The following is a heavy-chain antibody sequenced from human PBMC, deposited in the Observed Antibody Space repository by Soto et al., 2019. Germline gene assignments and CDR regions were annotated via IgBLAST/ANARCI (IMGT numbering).Heavy chain of an antibody. CDR3: ATATGYHPPYYYYGMDV. Sequence: ASVKVSCKVSGYTLTELSMHWVRQAPGKGLEWMGGFDPEDGETIYAQKFRGRVTMTEDTSTDTAYMELSSLRSEDTAVYYCATATGYHPPYYYYGMDVWGQGTTVTVSS. J-gene: IGHJ6*02. V-gene: IGHV1-24*01. D-gene: IGHD3-9*01. CDR2: FDPEDGET. CDR1: GYTLTELS.